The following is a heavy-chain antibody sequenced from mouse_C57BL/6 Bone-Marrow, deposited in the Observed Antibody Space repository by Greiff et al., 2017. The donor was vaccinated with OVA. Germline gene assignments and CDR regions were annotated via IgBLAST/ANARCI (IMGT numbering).Heavy chain of an antibody. CDR1: GYTFTSYW. V-gene: IGHV1-61*01. CDR3: ARSAGYGCSYDYAMDY. Sequence: VQLQQPGAELVKPGSSVKLSCKASGYTFTSYWMDWVKQRPGQGLEWIGNIYPSDSDTHYNQKFKDKATLTVDKSSSTAYMQLSSLTSKESAVYYCARSAGYGCSYDYAMDYWGQGTSVTVSS. J-gene: IGHJ4*01. D-gene: IGHD1-1*01. CDR2: IYPSDSDT.